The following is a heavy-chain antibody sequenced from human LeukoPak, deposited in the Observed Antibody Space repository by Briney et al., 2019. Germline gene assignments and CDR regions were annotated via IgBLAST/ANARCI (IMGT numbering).Heavy chain of an antibody. CDR2: IYYSGST. V-gene: IGHV4-59*08. CDR1: GGSISSYY. CDR3: ARGFWSTRLYYYYYGMDV. J-gene: IGHJ6*02. D-gene: IGHD3-3*01. Sequence: SETLSLTCTVSGGSISSYYWSWIRQPPGKGLEWIGYIYYSGSTTYNTSLKSRVTISVDTPKSQFSLKLSSVTAADTAVYYCARGFWSTRLYYYYYGMDVWGQGTTVTVSS.